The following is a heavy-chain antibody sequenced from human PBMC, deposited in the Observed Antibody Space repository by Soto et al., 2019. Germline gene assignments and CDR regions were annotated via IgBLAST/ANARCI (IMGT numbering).Heavy chain of an antibody. Sequence: SVKVSCNDSGGTVSSYAISWVRQAPGQGLEWMGGIIPIFGTANYAQKFQGRVTITADESTSTAYMELSSLRSEDTAVYYCARGVIKMTTVTGFDYWGQGTLVTVSS. CDR3: ARGVIKMTTVTGFDY. J-gene: IGHJ4*02. D-gene: IGHD4-17*01. V-gene: IGHV1-69*13. CDR1: GGTVSSYA. CDR2: IIPIFGTA.